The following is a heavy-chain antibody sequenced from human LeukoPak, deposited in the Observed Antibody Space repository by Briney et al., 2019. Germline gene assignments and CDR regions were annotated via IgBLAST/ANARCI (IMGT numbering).Heavy chain of an antibody. CDR3: AKGPFYDSSEDAFDI. D-gene: IGHD3-22*01. J-gene: IGHJ3*02. CDR1: GFTFDDYA. V-gene: IGHV3-43D*04. Sequence: GGSLRLSCAASGFTFDDYAMHWVRQAPGKGLEWVSLISWDGGSTYYADSVKGRFTISRDNSKNSLYLQMNSLRAEDTALYYCAKGPFYDSSEDAFDIWGQGTMVTVSS. CDR2: ISWDGGST.